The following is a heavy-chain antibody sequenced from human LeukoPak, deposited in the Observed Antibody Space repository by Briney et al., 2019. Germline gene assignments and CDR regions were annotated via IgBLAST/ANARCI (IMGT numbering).Heavy chain of an antibody. J-gene: IGHJ5*02. CDR1: GGSISSYY. Sequence: PSETLSLTCTVSGGSISSYYWSWIRQSPSRGLEWLGRTYYRSTWYNDYAVSVRGRITANPDTSKNQFSLHLNFVTPEDTAVYYCARRLTQYDCFDPWGQGILVTVSS. D-gene: IGHD2-2*01. V-gene: IGHV6-1*01. CDR2: TYYRSTWYN. CDR3: ARRLTQYDCFDP.